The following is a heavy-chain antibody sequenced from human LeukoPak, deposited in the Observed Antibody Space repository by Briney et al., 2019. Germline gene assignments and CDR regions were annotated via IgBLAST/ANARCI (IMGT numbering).Heavy chain of an antibody. V-gene: IGHV3-21*01. D-gene: IGHD1-26*01. Sequence: PGGSLRLSCAASGFTFSSYSMNWVRQAPGKGLEWVSSISSSSSYIYYADSVKGRFTISRDNAKNSLYLQMNSLRAEDTAVYYCARDHSWSWLSPMDVWGQGTTVTVSS. CDR2: ISSSSSYI. CDR1: GFTFSSYS. CDR3: ARDHSWSWLSPMDV. J-gene: IGHJ6*02.